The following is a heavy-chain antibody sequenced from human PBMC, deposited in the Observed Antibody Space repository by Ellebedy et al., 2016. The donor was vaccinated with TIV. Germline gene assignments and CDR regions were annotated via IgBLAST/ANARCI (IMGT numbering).Heavy chain of an antibody. V-gene: IGHV1-18*01. CDR2: ISAYTGNT. CDR3: ARHRRYSSSPYVYYGMDV. J-gene: IGHJ6*02. Sequence: ASVKVSXXASGYTFTSYGVSWVRQAPGQGLEWMGWISAYTGNTNYAQKLQDRVTMTTDTSTSTAYMELRSLRFDDTAVYFCARHRRYSSSPYVYYGMDVWGQGTAVGVSS. CDR1: GYTFTSYG. D-gene: IGHD6-13*01.